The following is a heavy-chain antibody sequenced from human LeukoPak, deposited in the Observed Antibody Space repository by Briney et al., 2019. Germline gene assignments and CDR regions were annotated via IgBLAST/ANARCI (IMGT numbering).Heavy chain of an antibody. CDR3: ARDGCGGDCYLGAFDI. Sequence: PGGSLRLSCAASGFTFSNYAMTWVRQAPGKGLEWVSTIHHSGGDTFYADSVKGRFTISRDNSKNTPYLQMNSLRAQDTAVYYCARDGCGGDCYLGAFDIWGQGTMVIVSS. V-gene: IGHV3-23*01. CDR2: IHHSGGDT. J-gene: IGHJ3*02. CDR1: GFTFSNYA. D-gene: IGHD2-21*02.